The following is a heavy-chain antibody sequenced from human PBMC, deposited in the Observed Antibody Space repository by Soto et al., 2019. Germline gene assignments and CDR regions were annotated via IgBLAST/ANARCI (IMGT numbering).Heavy chain of an antibody. V-gene: IGHV1-69*13. CDR2: IIPIFGTA. Sequence: SVKVSCKASGGTFSSYAISWVRQAPGQGLEWMGGIIPIFGTANYAQKFQGRVTITADESTSTAYMELSSLRSEDTAVYYCARDSRDGYINDAFDIWGQGTMVTVS. D-gene: IGHD5-12*01. CDR3: ARDSRDGYINDAFDI. CDR1: GGTFSSYA. J-gene: IGHJ3*02.